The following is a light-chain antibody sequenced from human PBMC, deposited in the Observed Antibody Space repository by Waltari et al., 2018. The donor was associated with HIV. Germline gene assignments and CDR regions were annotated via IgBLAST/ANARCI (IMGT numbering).Light chain of an antibody. Sequence: NFMLTQPHSVSGSPGKTVIISCTRSSGSIDSNYVKWYHQRPGSAPIILIYEDTERPSGVPERFSASIDSSSNAASLTISGLKTEDEADYYCQSSDSIIAVFGGGTKLTVL. CDR1: SGSIDSNY. V-gene: IGLV6-57*03. CDR2: EDT. CDR3: QSSDSIIAV. J-gene: IGLJ3*02.